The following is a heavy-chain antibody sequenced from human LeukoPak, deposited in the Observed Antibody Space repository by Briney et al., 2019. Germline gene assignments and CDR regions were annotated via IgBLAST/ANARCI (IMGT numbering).Heavy chain of an antibody. D-gene: IGHD3-10*01. V-gene: IGHV3-53*01. Sequence: PGGSLRLSCVASEFSVSSNYMNWVRQAPGKGLEWVSTIYTGGSAYYADSVKGRFTVSRDKSKSTLYLQMNSLRAEDTAVYYCARLEVRGVIGPWGQGTLVTVSS. J-gene: IGHJ5*02. CDR3: ARLEVRGVIGP. CDR2: IYTGGSA. CDR1: EFSVSSNY.